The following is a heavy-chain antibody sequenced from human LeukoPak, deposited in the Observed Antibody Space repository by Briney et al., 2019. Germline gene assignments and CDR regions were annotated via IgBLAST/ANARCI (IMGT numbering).Heavy chain of an antibody. CDR2: IYYSGST. CDR1: GGSISSYY. D-gene: IGHD2-15*01. Sequence: SETLSLTCTVSGGSISSYYWSWIRQPPGKGLEYIGYIYYSGSTNYNPSLKSRVTISVDTSKNQFSLKLSSVTAADTAVYYCARSDSGYALDYWGQGTLVTVSS. V-gene: IGHV4-59*01. CDR3: ARSDSGYALDY. J-gene: IGHJ4*02.